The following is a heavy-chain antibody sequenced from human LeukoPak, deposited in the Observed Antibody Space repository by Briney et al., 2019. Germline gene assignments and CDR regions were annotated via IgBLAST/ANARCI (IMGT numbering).Heavy chain of an antibody. CDR3: ARYYYDSSGYEDAFDI. D-gene: IGHD3-22*01. J-gene: IGHJ3*02. V-gene: IGHV3-21*01. Sequence: PGGSLRLSCAASGFTFSSYSMNWVRQAPGKGLEWVSSISSSSSYIYYADSVKGRFTISRDNAKNSLYLQINSLRAEDTAVYYCARYYYDSSGYEDAFDIWGQGTMVTVSS. CDR2: ISSSSSYI. CDR1: GFTFSSYS.